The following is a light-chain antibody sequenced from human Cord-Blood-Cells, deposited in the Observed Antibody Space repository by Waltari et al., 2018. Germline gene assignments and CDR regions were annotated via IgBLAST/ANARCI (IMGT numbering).Light chain of an antibody. J-gene: IGLJ2*01. CDR2: YDS. CDR1: NIGSKS. V-gene: IGLV3-21*04. CDR3: QVWDSSSDHVV. Sequence: VLPQPPSVSVAPGKTARITCGGNNIGSKSVHWYQQKPGQAPVLVIYYDSDRPSGIPERFSGSNSGNTATLTISRVEAGDEADYYCQVWDSSSDHVVFGGGTKLTVL.